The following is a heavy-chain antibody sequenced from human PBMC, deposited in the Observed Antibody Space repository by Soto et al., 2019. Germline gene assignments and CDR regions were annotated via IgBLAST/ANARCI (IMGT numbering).Heavy chain of an antibody. CDR1: GGTISSYS. D-gene: IGHD2-8*01. Sequence: QVQLVQSGAEVKKPGSSVKVSCKASGGTISSYSITWVRQAPGQGLEWMGRIIPILAVTNYAQTFQGRVTIIANISTNIVYMELSSLRSESTAVYCWARAIRRTPNGDSYTFPDVWGQGTTVTVSS. CDR3: ARAIRRTPNGDSYTFPDV. CDR2: IIPILAVT. J-gene: IGHJ6*02. V-gene: IGHV1-69*04.